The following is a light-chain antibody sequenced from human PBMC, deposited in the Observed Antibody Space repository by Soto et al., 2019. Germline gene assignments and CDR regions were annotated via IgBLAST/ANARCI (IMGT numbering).Light chain of an antibody. Sequence: QAVVTQPPSVSGAPGQTVTISCAGTSSNIGSNYDVHWYQHLPGTAPKLLIFGYTNRPSGVPDRFSGSKSGTSASLAITGLQSEDEAAYYCSSYTGSSTNTVVFGGGTQLTVL. V-gene: IGLV1-40*01. CDR3: SSYTGSSTNTVV. J-gene: IGLJ2*01. CDR2: GYT. CDR1: SSNIGSNYD.